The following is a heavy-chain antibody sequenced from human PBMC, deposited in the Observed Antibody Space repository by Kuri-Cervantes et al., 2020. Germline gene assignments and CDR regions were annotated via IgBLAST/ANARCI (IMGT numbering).Heavy chain of an antibody. D-gene: IGHD6-13*01. Sequence: SVKVSCKASGYTFTNYCMHWVRQAPGQGLEWMGKINPSGGSTRYAQKFQGRVTMPRDTSTITLYMELSRLRSDDTAVYFCARVQRRIAAAGKPSFDAFDIWGQGTMVTVSS. J-gene: IGHJ3*02. V-gene: IGHV1-46*01. CDR1: GYTFTNYC. CDR2: INPSGGST. CDR3: ARVQRRIAAAGKPSFDAFDI.